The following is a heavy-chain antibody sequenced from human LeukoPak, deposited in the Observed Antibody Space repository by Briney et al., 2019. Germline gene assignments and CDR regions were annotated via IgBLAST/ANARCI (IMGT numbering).Heavy chain of an antibody. CDR1: GFTISTYS. Sequence: GGSLRLSCEGSGFTISTYSMNWVRQAPGKGLEWVSYISSSSNTIYYADSVKGRFTISRDNAKNSLYLQMNSLRAEDTAVYYCARDFYDFWSGSIRFDPWGQGTLVTVPS. J-gene: IGHJ5*02. V-gene: IGHV3-48*01. CDR2: ISSSSNTI. D-gene: IGHD3-3*01. CDR3: ARDFYDFWSGSIRFDP.